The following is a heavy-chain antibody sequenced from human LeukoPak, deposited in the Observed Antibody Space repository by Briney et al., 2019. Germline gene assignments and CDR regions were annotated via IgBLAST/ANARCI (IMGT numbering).Heavy chain of an antibody. CDR2: IYYSGST. Sequence: SETLSLTCTVSGGSISSYYWSWIRQPPGKGLEWIGYIYYSGSTNYNPSLKSRVTISVDTSKNQFSLKLSSVTAADTAVYYCARRDYGSGSYYRRPFDYWGQGTLVTASS. D-gene: IGHD3-10*01. J-gene: IGHJ4*02. CDR1: GGSISSYY. CDR3: ARRDYGSGSYYRRPFDY. V-gene: IGHV4-59*12.